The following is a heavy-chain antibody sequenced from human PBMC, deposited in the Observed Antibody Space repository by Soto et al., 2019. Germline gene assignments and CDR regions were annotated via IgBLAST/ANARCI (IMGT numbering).Heavy chain of an antibody. CDR3: ATWSTSSPPTGGFDI. CDR2: IYNSGTT. Sequence: SETLSLTCTVSGGSITSGGYYWSWLRQNPGKGLEWIGDIYNSGTTYYNPSLEGRVTISVDMSNIQFSLKLTSVTAADTAVYYCATWSTSSPPTGGFDIWSQGTMVTVSS. V-gene: IGHV4-31*03. CDR1: GGSITSGGYY. D-gene: IGHD2-8*02. J-gene: IGHJ3*02.